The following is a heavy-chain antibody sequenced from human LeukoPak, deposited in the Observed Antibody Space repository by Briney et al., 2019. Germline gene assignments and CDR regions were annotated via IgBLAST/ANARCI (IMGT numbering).Heavy chain of an antibody. CDR3: ARGYSYGYYFDY. D-gene: IGHD5-18*01. Sequence: GFIFSIFATANYAQNFQGRVTITAHESTTTAYMELSSLRSEDTAVYYCARGYSYGYYFDYWGQGTLVTVSS. V-gene: IGHV1-69*01. J-gene: IGHJ4*02. CDR2: IFSIFATA.